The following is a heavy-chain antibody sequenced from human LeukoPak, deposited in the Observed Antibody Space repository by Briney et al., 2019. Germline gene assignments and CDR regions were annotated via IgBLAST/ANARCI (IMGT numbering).Heavy chain of an antibody. J-gene: IGHJ4*02. Sequence: GGSLRLSCAASGFTVSTNCMTWVRQAPGKGLEWVSTIYSGGTTYYADSVMGRFTISRHNSRNTLYLQMNSLRAEDMAVYYCARVDAVMAYYFDLWGQGTLVTVSS. D-gene: IGHD5-18*01. CDR1: GFTVSTNC. CDR2: IYSGGTT. CDR3: ARVDAVMAYYFDL. V-gene: IGHV3-53*04.